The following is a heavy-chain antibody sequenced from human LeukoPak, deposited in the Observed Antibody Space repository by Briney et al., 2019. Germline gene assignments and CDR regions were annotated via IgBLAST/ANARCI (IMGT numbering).Heavy chain of an antibody. J-gene: IGHJ4*02. CDR2: IYITESA. CDR3: ARSRERICSNPPCYVDLQAT. D-gene: IGHD2-2*01. CDR1: GGSISSGSYY. V-gene: IGHV4-61*02. Sequence: SETLSLTCTVSGGSISSGSYYWTWIRPPAGKGLEWIGRIYITESANYNSSLESRVTILVDTSKNQFSPKLSSVTAADTAIYYCARSRERICSNPPCYVDLQATWGQGALVTVSP.